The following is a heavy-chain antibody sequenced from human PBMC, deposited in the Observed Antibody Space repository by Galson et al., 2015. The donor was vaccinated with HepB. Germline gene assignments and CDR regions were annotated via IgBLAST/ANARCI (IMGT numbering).Heavy chain of an antibody. D-gene: IGHD3-10*01. CDR2: ISNSAGST. CDR1: GFTFSSYA. CDR3: AKDRIVVWGVKYVQH. V-gene: IGHV3-23*01. Sequence: SLRLSCAASGFTFSSYAMSWVRQAPGKGLEWVSAISNSAGSTYYADSVKGRFTISRDNSQNTLHPQMNSLRAEDTAVYYCAKDRIVVWGVKYVQHWGQGTLVTVSS. J-gene: IGHJ1*01.